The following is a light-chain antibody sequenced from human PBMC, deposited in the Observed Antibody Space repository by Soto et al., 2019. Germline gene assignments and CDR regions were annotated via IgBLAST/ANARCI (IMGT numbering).Light chain of an antibody. CDR1: QNINTW. V-gene: IGKV1-5*01. J-gene: IGKJ1*01. CDR3: HVYNSFSSS. Sequence: DIQMTQSPSTMYAPVGARVTISFPASQNINTWLAWPQHTPGKAPKLLTYAASSLERGVPSRFSGSGSVTEFNLTISSLQPDYLATYYCHVYNSFSSSFGHGTKVEIK. CDR2: AAS.